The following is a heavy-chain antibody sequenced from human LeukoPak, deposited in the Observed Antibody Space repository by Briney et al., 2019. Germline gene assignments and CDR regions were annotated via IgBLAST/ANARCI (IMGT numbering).Heavy chain of an antibody. J-gene: IGHJ4*02. V-gene: IGHV3-66*01. CDR3: ARDPAYYYDSSGSVY. CDR2: IYSGGST. D-gene: IGHD3-22*01. Sequence: GGSLRLSCAASGFTVSSNYMSWVRQAPGKGLEWVSVIYSGGSTYYADSVKGRFTISRDNSKNTLYLQMNSLRAEDTAVYYCARDPAYYYDSSGSVYWSQGTLVTVSS. CDR1: GFTVSSNY.